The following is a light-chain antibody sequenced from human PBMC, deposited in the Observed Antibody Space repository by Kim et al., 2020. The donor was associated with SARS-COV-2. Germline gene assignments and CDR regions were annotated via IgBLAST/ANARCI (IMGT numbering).Light chain of an antibody. CDR3: QQRSSWPLT. CDR1: QSVSSY. V-gene: IGKV3-11*01. CDR2: DAA. Sequence: SLSQGERAALSCRASQSVSSYLAWYQQKPGQAPRLLIYDAANRATGIPARFSGSGSGTDFTLTISSLEPEDFAVYYCQQRSSWPLTFGGGTKLEI. J-gene: IGKJ4*01.